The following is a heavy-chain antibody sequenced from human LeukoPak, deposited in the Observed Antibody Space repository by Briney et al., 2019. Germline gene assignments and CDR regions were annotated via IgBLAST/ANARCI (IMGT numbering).Heavy chain of an antibody. CDR2: IYPGDSDT. Sequence: GESLKISCKGSGYSFTSYWIGWVRQMPGKGLEWMGIIYPGDSDTRYGPSFQGQVTISADKSISTAYLQWSSLKASDTAIYYCARRIYYDSSGYGLDYWGQGILVTVSS. CDR1: GYSFTSYW. CDR3: ARRIYYDSSGYGLDY. D-gene: IGHD3-22*01. V-gene: IGHV5-51*01. J-gene: IGHJ4*02.